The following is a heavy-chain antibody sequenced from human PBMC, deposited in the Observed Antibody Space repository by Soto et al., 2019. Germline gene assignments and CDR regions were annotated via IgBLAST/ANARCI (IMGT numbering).Heavy chain of an antibody. CDR2: IFYSGST. Sequence: SETLSLTCTVSGGSISSNDYYWSWIRQPPGKGLECIGYIFYSGSTYYNPSLKTRVIMSVDTSKNQFSLNLSSVSAADTAMYYCARDTDGSGSPYYYYGMDVWGQGTTVTVSS. CDR3: ARDTDGSGSPYYYYGMDV. J-gene: IGHJ6*02. V-gene: IGHV4-30-4*01. D-gene: IGHD3-10*01. CDR1: GGSISSNDYY.